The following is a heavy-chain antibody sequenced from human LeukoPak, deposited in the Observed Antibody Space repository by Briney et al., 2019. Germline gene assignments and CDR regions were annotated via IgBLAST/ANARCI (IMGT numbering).Heavy chain of an antibody. D-gene: IGHD3-22*01. CDR2: IRSKANSYAT. V-gene: IGHV3-73*01. CDR1: GFTFSGFA. CDR3: TSRMGSSGSTG. J-gene: IGHJ4*02. Sequence: GGSLRLSCAASGFTFSGFAMHWVRQASGKGLEWVGRIRSKANSYATAYAASVKGRFTISRDDSKNTAYLQMNSLKTEDTAVYYCTSRMGSSGSTGWGQGTLVTVSS.